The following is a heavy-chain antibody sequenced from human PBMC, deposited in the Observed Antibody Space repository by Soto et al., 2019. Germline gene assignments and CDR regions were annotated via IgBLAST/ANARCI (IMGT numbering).Heavy chain of an antibody. D-gene: IGHD3-3*01. CDR1: GGSISSGGYY. J-gene: IGHJ4*02. V-gene: IGHV4-31*03. CDR2: IYYSGST. CDR3: ARGVPLRITIFGVVIIHYFDY. Sequence: SETLSLTCTVSGGSISSGGYYWSWIRQHPGKGLEWIGYIYYSGSTYYNPSLKSRVTISVDTSKNQFSLKLSSVTAADTAVYYCARGVPLRITIFGVVIIHYFDYWGQGTLVTVSS.